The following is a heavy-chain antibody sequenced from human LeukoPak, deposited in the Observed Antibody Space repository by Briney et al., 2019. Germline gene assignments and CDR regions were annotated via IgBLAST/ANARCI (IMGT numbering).Heavy chain of an antibody. CDR1: GGTFSSYA. J-gene: IGHJ4*02. V-gene: IGHV1-69*04. Sequence: SVKVSCKASGGTFSSYAISWVRQAPGQGLEWMGRIIPMLGIANYAQKFQGRVTITADKSMSTAYMELSSLRSEDTAVYYCARALSYDFWSGYFGLWGQGTLVTVSS. CDR2: IIPMLGIA. CDR3: ARALSYDFWSGYFGL. D-gene: IGHD3-3*01.